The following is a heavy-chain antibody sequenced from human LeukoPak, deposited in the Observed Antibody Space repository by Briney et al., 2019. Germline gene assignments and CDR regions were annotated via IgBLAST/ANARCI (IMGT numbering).Heavy chain of an antibody. J-gene: IGHJ6*02. D-gene: IGHD6-13*01. CDR2: ISGSGGST. Sequence: GGSLRLSCAASEFTFSSYAMSWVRQAPGKGLEWDSAISGSGGSTYYADSVKGRFTISRDNSKNTLYLQMNSLRAEDTAVYYCAKGSSSWYESLDYYYGMDVWGQGTTVTVSS. CDR3: AKGSSSWYESLDYYYGMDV. CDR1: EFTFSSYA. V-gene: IGHV3-23*01.